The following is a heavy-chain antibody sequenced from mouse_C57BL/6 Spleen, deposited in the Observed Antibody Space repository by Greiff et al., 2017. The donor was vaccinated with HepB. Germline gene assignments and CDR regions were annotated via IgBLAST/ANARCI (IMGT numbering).Heavy chain of an antibody. CDR1: GYTFTSYW. V-gene: IGHV1-50*01. D-gene: IGHD1-1*01. CDR3: ARKGNYYGSSYGYFDV. Sequence: QVQLKQPGAELVKPGASVKLSCKASGYTFTSYWMQWVKQRPGQGLEWIGEIDPSDSYTNYNQKFKGKATLTVDTSSSTAYMQLSSLTSEDSAVYYCARKGNYYGSSYGYFDVWGTGTTVTVSS. CDR2: IDPSDSYT. J-gene: IGHJ1*03.